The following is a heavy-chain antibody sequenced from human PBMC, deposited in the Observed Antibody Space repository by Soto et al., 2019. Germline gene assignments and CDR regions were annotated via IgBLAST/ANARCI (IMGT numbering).Heavy chain of an antibody. D-gene: IGHD2-8*02. V-gene: IGHV1-69*12. J-gene: IGHJ2*01. CDR1: GGTFSSYA. Sequence: QVQLVQSGAEVKKPGSSVKVSCKASGGTFSSYAISWVRQAPGQGLEWMGGIIPIFGTANYAQKFQGRVTITADESTRTAYMELSSLRSEDAAVYYCARDRRGSGDFDLWGRGTLVTVSS. CDR3: ARDRRGSGDFDL. CDR2: IIPIFGTA.